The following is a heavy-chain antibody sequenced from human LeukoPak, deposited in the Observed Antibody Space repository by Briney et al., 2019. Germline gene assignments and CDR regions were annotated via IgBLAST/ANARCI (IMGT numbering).Heavy chain of an antibody. CDR2: IYHSGST. J-gene: IGHJ4*02. CDR1: GGSISRGGYS. D-gene: IGHD3-16*02. V-gene: IGHV4-30-2*01. CDR3: ARANYDYVWGSYRYMYYFDY. Sequence: SQTLSLTCAVSGGSISRGGYSWSWIRQPPGKGLEWIGYIYHSGSTYYNPSLKSRVTISVDRSKNQFSLKLSSVTAADTAVYYCARANYDYVWGSYRYMYYFDYWGQGTLLTVSS.